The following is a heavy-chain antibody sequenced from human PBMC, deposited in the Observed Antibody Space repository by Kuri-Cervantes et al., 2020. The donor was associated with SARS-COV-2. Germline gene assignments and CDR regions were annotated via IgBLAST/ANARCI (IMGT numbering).Heavy chain of an antibody. J-gene: IGHJ4*02. CDR3: TRAQTSFDS. CDR1: GFTFSVYW. V-gene: IGHV3-7*01. Sequence: GESLKISCAASGFTFSVYWMTWVRQAPGKGLEWVANIEHSAIQKYYLDSVKGRFTISRDNSKNTVYLQMNSLRPGDTAVYYCTRAQTSFDSWGQGTLVTVSS. CDR2: IEHSAIQK.